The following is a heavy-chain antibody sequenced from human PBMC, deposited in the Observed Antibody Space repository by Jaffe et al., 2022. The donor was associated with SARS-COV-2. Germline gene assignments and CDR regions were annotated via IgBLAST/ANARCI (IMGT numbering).Heavy chain of an antibody. D-gene: IGHD1-7*01. CDR3: ASLSLYNWNYISRVG. V-gene: IGHV4-34*01. J-gene: IGHJ4*02. Sequence: QVQLQQWGAGLLKPSETLSLTCAVYGGSFSGYYWSWIRQPPGKGLEWIGEINHSGSTNYNPSLKSRVTISVDTSKNQFSLKLSSVTAADTAVYYCASLSLYNWNYISRVGWGQGTLVTVSS. CDR1: GGSFSGYY. CDR2: INHSGST.